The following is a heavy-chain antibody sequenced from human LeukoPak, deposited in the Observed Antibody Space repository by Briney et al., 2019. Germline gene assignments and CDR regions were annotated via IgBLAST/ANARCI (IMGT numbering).Heavy chain of an antibody. CDR1: VCSFSSYA. CDR2: IIPIFGIA. V-gene: IGHV1-69*04. D-gene: IGHD3-22*01. CDR3: AEDYDSSGYYLDY. J-gene: IGHJ4*02. Sequence: SVTVSCMASVCSFSSYAISWVRQAPGHGLEWMGRIIPIFGIANYAQKFQGRVTITADKSTSTAYMELSSLRSEDTAVYYCAEDYDSSGYYLDYWGQGTLVSVSS.